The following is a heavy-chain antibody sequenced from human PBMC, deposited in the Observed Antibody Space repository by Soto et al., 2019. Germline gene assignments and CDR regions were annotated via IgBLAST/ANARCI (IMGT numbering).Heavy chain of an antibody. D-gene: IGHD6-19*01. CDR2: INSDGSST. CDR1: GFTFSSYW. Sequence: GGSLRLSCAASGFTFSSYWMRWVRQAPGKGLVWVSRINSDGSSTSYADSVKGRFTISRDNAKNTLYLQMNSLRAEDTAVYYCARDPYSSGVGFDYWGQGTLVNVSS. CDR3: ARDPYSSGVGFDY. V-gene: IGHV3-74*01. J-gene: IGHJ4*02.